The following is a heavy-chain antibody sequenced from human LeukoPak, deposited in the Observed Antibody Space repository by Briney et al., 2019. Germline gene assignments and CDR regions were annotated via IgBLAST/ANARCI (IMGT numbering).Heavy chain of an antibody. CDR3: ARGEQDCSSTSCYAYGY. Sequence: GGSLRLSCAASGFTFSDYYMSWIRQAPGKGLEWVSYISSSSSYTNYADSVKGRFTISRDNAKNSLYLQMNSLRAEDTAVYYCARGEQDCSSTSCYAYGYWGQGTLVTVSS. CDR1: GFTFSDYY. V-gene: IGHV3-11*05. D-gene: IGHD2-2*01. J-gene: IGHJ4*02. CDR2: ISSSSSYT.